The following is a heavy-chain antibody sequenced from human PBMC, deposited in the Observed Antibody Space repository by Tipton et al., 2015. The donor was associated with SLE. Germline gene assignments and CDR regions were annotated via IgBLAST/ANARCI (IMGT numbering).Heavy chain of an antibody. CDR3: ARFRYFELLYYFDY. D-gene: IGHD3-3*01. Sequence: TLSLTCTVSGGSISSSSYYWGWIRQPPGKGLEWIGSIYYSGSTYYNPSLKSRVTISVDTSKNQFSLKLSSVTAADTAVYYCARFRYFELLYYFDYWGQGTLVTVSS. CDR1: GGSISSSSYY. J-gene: IGHJ4*02. V-gene: IGHV4-39*07. CDR2: IYYSGST.